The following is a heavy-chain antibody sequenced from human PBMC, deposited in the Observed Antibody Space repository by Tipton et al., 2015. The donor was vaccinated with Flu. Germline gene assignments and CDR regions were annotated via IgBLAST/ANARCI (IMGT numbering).Heavy chain of an antibody. J-gene: IGHJ4*02. CDR1: GFSFSSYN. Sequence: GSLRLSCVASGFSFSSYNMNWVRQAPGKELEWVSSISSSSSFMFYADSVKGRFTISRDNAKNPLYLQMNSLRAEDTAVYYCARQLGGGDCYWGQGTLVTVSS. V-gene: IGHV3-21*06. D-gene: IGHD2-21*01. CDR3: ARQLGGGDCY. CDR2: ISSSSSFM.